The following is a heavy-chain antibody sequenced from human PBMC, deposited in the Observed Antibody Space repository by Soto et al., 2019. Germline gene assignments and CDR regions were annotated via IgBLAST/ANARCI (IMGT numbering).Heavy chain of an antibody. V-gene: IGHV3-74*01. J-gene: IGHJ6*02. CDR2: INRDGSSI. CDR3: ARDSYYGLDV. CDR1: GFTFSKHW. Sequence: GGSLRLSCAASGFTFSKHWMHWVRQAPGKGLVWVSRINRDGSSINYADSVKGRFTVSRDNAKNTVYLQMNSLRAEDTAVYYCARDSYYGLDVWGQGTTVTVSS.